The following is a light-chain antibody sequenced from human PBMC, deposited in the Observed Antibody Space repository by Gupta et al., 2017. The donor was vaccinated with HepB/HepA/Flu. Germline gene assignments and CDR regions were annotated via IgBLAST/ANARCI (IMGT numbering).Light chain of an antibody. Sequence: ENVLTQSPATLSLSPGERATLSCRASQGVSSFFAWYQQKPGQAPRLLIYGASNRATGIPARFSGSGSGTDFTLTISSLEPEDFAVYYCQQGYNWYTFGQGTRLDIK. CDR3: QQGYNWYT. V-gene: IGKV3-11*01. CDR2: GAS. CDR1: QGVSSF. J-gene: IGKJ5*01.